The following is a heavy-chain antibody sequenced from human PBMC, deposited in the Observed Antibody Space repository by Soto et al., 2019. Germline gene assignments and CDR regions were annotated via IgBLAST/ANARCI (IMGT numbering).Heavy chain of an antibody. CDR1: GYTFINHY. Sequence: QEQLVQSGSEVKKPGASVRVSCKASGYTFINHYIHWLRQAPGQGPEWMGWINPHSGDTRFAQDFQDRVTMTRDTSFNTAYMELSKLTSDDTAVFYCAVYDQGAPLLIWGQGTLVTVS. J-gene: IGHJ4*03. CDR2: INPHSGDT. V-gene: IGHV1-2*02. CDR3: AVYDQGAPLLI. D-gene: IGHD3-16*01.